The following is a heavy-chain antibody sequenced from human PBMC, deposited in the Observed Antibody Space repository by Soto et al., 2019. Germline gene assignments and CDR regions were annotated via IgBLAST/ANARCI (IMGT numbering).Heavy chain of an antibody. D-gene: IGHD1-20*01. CDR2: MYKSATT. CDR1: GDSISTVDYF. V-gene: IGHV4-30-4*01. J-gene: IGHJ5*01. CDR3: ARGRYCLTGRCFPNWCDS. Sequence: PSETLSLTCSVSGDSISTVDYFWAWIRQPPGQALEYIGYMYKSATTYYSPSFESRVAISLDTSKSQFSLNVTSVTAADTAVYFCARGRYCLTGRCFPNWCDSWGEGTLVTVSS.